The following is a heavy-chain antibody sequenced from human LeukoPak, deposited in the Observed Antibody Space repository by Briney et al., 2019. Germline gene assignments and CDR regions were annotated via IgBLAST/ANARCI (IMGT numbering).Heavy chain of an antibody. D-gene: IGHD2-2*01. CDR1: GFTFSSYS. J-gene: IGHJ4*02. V-gene: IGHV3-21*01. CDR2: ISSSSSYI. CDR3: ERLGYCSSTSCYPDY. Sequence: GGSLRLSCAASGFTFSSYSMNWVRQAPGKGLEWVSSISSSSSYIYYADSVKGRFTISRDNAKNSLYLQMNSLRAEDTAVYYCERLGYCSSTSCYPDYWGQGTLVTVSS.